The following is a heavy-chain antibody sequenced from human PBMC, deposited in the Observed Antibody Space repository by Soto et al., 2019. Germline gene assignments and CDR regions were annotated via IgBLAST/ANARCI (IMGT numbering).Heavy chain of an antibody. J-gene: IGHJ4*02. CDR3: VRGRTVRNYANDSSDYFYGFDY. Sequence: PSETLSLTCTVSGDSICTFYGGWMRQSPGKELEWIGYVYYTRSTNYNPSLKSRVTISVDRSKIQFSLKLTSANAADTGVYYWVRGRTVRNYANDSSDYFYGFDYCGQVSQVTVSS. CDR2: VYYTRST. D-gene: IGHD3-22*01. CDR1: GDSICTFY. V-gene: IGHV4-59*01.